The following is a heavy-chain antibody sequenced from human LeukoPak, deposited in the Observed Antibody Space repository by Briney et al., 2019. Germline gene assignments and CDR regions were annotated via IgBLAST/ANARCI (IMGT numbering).Heavy chain of an antibody. V-gene: IGHV3-15*01. CDR1: GFTFSDAC. CDR3: TTAMVVTAILYFQH. J-gene: IGHJ1*01. Sequence: PGRSLRLSCAASGFTFSDACISWVRQAPGKGLEWVGRIKSKTDDGTTDYAAPVKGRFTISRDDSKNTLYLQMNSLKTEDTAVYYCTTAMVVTAILYFQHWGQGTLVTVSS. D-gene: IGHD2-21*02. CDR2: IKSKTDDGTT.